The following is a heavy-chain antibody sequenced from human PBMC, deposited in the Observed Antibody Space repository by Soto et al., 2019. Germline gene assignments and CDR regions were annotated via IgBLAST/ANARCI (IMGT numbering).Heavy chain of an antibody. CDR1: GFSLSTSGVG. J-gene: IGHJ4*02. CDR3: AHRLAATGLFDY. V-gene: IGHV2-5*02. D-gene: IGHD6-13*01. CDR2: IYWDDDK. Sequence: QITLKESGPTLVKPTQTLTLTCTFSGFSLSTSGVGVGWIRQPPGKALEWLALIYWDDDKRYTPSLKSRLTITKDPPKNKVVLTMTNIDPVDTATYYCAHRLAATGLFDYWGQGTLVTVSS.